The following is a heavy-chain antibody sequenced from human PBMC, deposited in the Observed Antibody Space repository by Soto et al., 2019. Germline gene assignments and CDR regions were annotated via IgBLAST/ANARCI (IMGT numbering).Heavy chain of an antibody. CDR1: GYTFTSYA. Sequence: ASVKVSCKASGYTFTSYAMHWVRQAPGQRLEWMGWIIAGIGTTKYSQKFQGRVTITADKFTNTVYMEMSSLRSDDTAVYYCVRVVAIPGYPDNWGQGTLVTVSS. V-gene: IGHV1-3*01. CDR2: IIAGIGTT. J-gene: IGHJ4*02. D-gene: IGHD5-12*01. CDR3: VRVVAIPGYPDN.